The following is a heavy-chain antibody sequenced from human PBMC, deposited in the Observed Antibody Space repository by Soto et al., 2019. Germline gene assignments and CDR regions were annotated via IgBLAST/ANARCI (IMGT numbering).Heavy chain of an antibody. V-gene: IGHV5-51*01. CDR3: ARFRAPRRQLISMSFHL. CDR2: IYPGDSDI. CDR1: GYDFTNYW. D-gene: IGHD6-13*01. Sequence: PGESLKISCKASGYDFTNYWIAWVRQTPGRGLEWMGMIYPGDSDIRYNPSFRGRVTISADKSITSAFVQWGSLKASDSATYYCARFRAPRRQLISMSFHLRGLGTLVTVSS. J-gene: IGHJ4*03.